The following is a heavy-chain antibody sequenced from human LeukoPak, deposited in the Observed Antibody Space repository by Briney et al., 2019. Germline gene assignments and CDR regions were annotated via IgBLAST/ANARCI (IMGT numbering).Heavy chain of an antibody. CDR3: SIRAGEYSHPYDY. D-gene: IGHD2-15*01. Sequence: GGSLRLSCTVSGFTLSTNPWSCVRQAPGEGLEWVSFIYSDGDTHYSDSVKGRFTISRDNSKNTHYLPMNSLRPEDPAIYYYSIRAGEYSHPYDYWGQGSLVTVSS. V-gene: IGHV3-53*01. J-gene: IGHJ4*02. CDR2: IYSDGDT. CDR1: GFTLSTNP.